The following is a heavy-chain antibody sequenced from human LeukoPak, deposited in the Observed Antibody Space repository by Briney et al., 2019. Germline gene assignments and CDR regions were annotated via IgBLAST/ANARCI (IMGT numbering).Heavy chain of an antibody. V-gene: IGHV1-69*06. CDR1: GGTFSSYA. Sequence: GSSVKVSCKASGGTFSSYAISWVRQAPGQGLEWMGGIIPIFGTANYAQKFQGRVTITADKSTSTAYMELRSLRSDDTAVYYCATGKIPLRYFDWLPHDYWGQGTLVTVSS. CDR3: ATGKIPLRYFDWLPHDY. CDR2: IIPIFGTA. J-gene: IGHJ4*02. D-gene: IGHD3-9*01.